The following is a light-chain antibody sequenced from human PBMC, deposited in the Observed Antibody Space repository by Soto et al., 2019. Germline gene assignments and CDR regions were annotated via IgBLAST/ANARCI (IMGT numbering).Light chain of an antibody. CDR3: QQLRDYPLT. Sequence: IQVTQSPSSLSASIGDRVTITCRASQDIRNFLAWYQQKPGNAPKLLIFTASTLQSGVPSRFSGSGSGTDFALTISSLQPEDFATYYCQQLRDYPLTFGGGTKVEIK. CDR2: TAS. J-gene: IGKJ4*01. CDR1: QDIRNF. V-gene: IGKV1-9*01.